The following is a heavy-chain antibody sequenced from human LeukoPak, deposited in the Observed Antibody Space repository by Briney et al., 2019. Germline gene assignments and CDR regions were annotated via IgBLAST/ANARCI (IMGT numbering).Heavy chain of an antibody. CDR1: GGSISSGGYY. CDR3: ARDLHSTYYYDSSGQRNWFDP. CDR2: IYTSGST. V-gene: IGHV4-61*02. J-gene: IGHJ5*02. Sequence: SSETLSLTCTVSGGSISSGGYYWSWIRQPAGKGLEWIGRIYTSGSTNYNPSLKSRVTMSVDTSKNQFSLKLSSVTAADTAVYYCARDLHSTYYYDSSGQRNWFDPWGQGTLVTVSS. D-gene: IGHD3-22*01.